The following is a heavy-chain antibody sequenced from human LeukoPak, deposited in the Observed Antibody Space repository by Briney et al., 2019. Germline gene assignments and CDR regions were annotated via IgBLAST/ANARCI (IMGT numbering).Heavy chain of an antibody. CDR3: ARDGDYCVDP. D-gene: IGHD2/OR15-2a*01. J-gene: IGHJ5*02. Sequence: ASVKVSCKASGYTTNNMHWVRQAPGQGLEWMGIINPSGGTSYAQKFQGRVTMTRDTSTGTVYMELRSLTSEDTAVYYCARDGDYCVDPWGQGTLVTVSS. V-gene: IGHV1-46*02. CDR2: INPSGGT. CDR1: GYTTNN.